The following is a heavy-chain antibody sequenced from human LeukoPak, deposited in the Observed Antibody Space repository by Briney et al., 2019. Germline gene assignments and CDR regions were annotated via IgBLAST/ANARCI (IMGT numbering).Heavy chain of an antibody. V-gene: IGHV4-38-2*02. CDR3: ARELRSSWYSR. Sequence: SETLSLTCTVSGYSISSGYYWGWIRQPPGKGLEWIGYIYHSGSTYYNPSLKSRVTISVDRSKNQFSLKLSSVTAADTAVYYCARELRSSWYSRWGQGTLVTVSS. CDR1: GYSISSGYY. CDR2: IYHSGST. J-gene: IGHJ4*02. D-gene: IGHD6-13*01.